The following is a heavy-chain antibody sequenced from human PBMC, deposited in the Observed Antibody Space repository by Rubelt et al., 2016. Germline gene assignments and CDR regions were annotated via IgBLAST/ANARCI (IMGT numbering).Heavy chain of an antibody. CDR1: GFTFSSYS. V-gene: IGHV3-7*01. CDR3: ARDRQYYASWSGYFHTV. Sequence: EVQLVESGGGLVQPGGSLRLSCAASGFTFSSYSMNWVRQAPGKGLEWVANLKEDGSEKYYVDSVKGRFTISREKAKTSMYLQMNSLRAEDTAVYYCARDRQYYASWSGYFHTVWGQGTTVTVSS. D-gene: IGHD3-3*01. J-gene: IGHJ6*02. CDR2: LKEDGSEK.